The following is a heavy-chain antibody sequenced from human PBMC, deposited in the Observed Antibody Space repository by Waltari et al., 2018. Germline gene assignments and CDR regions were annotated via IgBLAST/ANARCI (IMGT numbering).Heavy chain of an antibody. CDR2: RKQDGSDK. Sequence: EVQLLESGGDLVQPGGSLRLSCAASGFTFSSYALSWVRQAPGKGLEWVADRKQDGSDKYYVDSVKDRFTISRDNAKNSLYLQMNSLRAEDTAVYYCARDDGGNYPTTFEYWGQGTLVTVSS. V-gene: IGHV3-7*01. J-gene: IGHJ4*02. CDR3: ARDDGGNYPTTFEY. D-gene: IGHD1-7*01. CDR1: GFTFSSYA.